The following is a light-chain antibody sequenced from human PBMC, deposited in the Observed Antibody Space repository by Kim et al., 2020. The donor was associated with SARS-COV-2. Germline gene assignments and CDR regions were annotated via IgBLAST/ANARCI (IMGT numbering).Light chain of an antibody. CDR2: GKN. Sequence: ALGQTVRITCPGDSLRSDSASWYQQKPGQAPVLVIYGKNNRPSGIPDRFSGSSSGNTASLTITGAQAEDEADYYCNSRDSSGNHLVFGGGTQLTVL. J-gene: IGLJ2*01. CDR3: NSRDSSGNHLV. V-gene: IGLV3-19*01. CDR1: SLRSDS.